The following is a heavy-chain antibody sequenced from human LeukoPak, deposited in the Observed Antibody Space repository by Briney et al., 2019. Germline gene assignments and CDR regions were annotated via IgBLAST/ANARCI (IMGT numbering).Heavy chain of an antibody. Sequence: ASVKVSCKASGYTFTSYYLHWVRQAPGQGLEWMGIINTSGGSTSYAQKFQGRVTMTRDTSTSTVYMELTSLRSEDTAVYYCAVGGSGWSRSFDYWGQGTLVTVSS. CDR1: GYTFTSYY. CDR3: AVGGSGWSRSFDY. J-gene: IGHJ4*02. D-gene: IGHD6-19*01. V-gene: IGHV1-46*01. CDR2: INTSGGST.